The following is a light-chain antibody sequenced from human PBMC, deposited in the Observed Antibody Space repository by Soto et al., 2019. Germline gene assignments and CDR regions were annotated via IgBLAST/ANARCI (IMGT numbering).Light chain of an antibody. CDR3: CSYAGSSTSV. Sequence: QSALTQPASVSGSPEQSITISCTGTSIDVGSYNLVSWYQKHPGQAPKVMIYGGSKRPSGVTNRFSGSQSGNTASLTISGLQAEDEADYYCCSYAGSSTSVFGTGTKVTVL. CDR2: GGS. J-gene: IGLJ1*01. CDR1: SIDVGSYNL. V-gene: IGLV2-23*01.